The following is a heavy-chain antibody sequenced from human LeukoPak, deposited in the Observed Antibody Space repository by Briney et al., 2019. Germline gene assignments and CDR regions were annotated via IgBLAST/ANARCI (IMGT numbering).Heavy chain of an antibody. V-gene: IGHV4-34*12. CDR2: IFYSGST. CDR3: ASDGGYYDSSGYFFFDY. J-gene: IGHJ4*02. D-gene: IGHD3-22*01. CDR1: GGSFSGYY. Sequence: PSETLSLTCAVYGGSFSGYYWSWIRQPPGKGLEWIGNIFYSGSTYYNPSLKSRVTISVDTSKNQFSLKLSSVTAADTAVYYCASDGGYYDSSGYFFFDYWGQGTLVTVSS.